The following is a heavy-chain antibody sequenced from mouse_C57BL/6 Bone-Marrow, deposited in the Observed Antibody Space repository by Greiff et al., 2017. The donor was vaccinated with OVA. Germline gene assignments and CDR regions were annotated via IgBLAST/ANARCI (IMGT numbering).Heavy chain of an antibody. D-gene: IGHD2-3*01. V-gene: IGHV1-7*01. Sequence: QVQLQQSGAELAKPGASVKLSCRASGYTFTSYWMHWVKQRPGQGLEWIGYINPSSGYTKYNQKFKDKATLTADKSSSTAYMQLSSLTYEDSAVYYCARDGYCAYWYFDVWGTGTTVTVSS. CDR2: INPSSGYT. CDR3: ARDGYCAYWYFDV. J-gene: IGHJ1*03. CDR1: GYTFTSYW.